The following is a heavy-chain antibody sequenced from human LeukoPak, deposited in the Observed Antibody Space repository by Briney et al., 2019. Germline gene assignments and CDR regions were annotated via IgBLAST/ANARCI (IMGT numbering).Heavy chain of an antibody. CDR3: ARGLRDYVWGSYRYTDGYYFDY. V-gene: IGHV4-39*01. D-gene: IGHD3-16*02. CDR1: GGSISSSSYY. CDR2: IYYSGST. J-gene: IGHJ4*02. Sequence: SENLSLTCTVSGGSISSSSYYWGWIRQPPGKGLEWIGSIYYSGSTYYNPSLKSRVTISVDTSKNQFSLKLSSVTAADTAVYYCARGLRDYVWGSYRYTDGYYFDYWGQGTLVTVSS.